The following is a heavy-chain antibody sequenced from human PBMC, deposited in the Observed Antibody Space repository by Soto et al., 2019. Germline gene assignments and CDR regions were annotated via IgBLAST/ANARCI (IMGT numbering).Heavy chain of an antibody. J-gene: IGHJ4*02. D-gene: IGHD3-10*01. CDR2: INHTGHN. CDR3: ARSGHLFDS. V-gene: IGHV4-34*01. Sequence: QVQLQQWGAGLLKPSETLSLTCAVYGGSFNDYYWSWIRQPPGKGLEGIGEINHTGHNNYNPSLKRRVTRSGDTSKNQFSLQLSSVTAADTAVYYCARSGHLFDSWGQGILVTVSS. CDR1: GGSFNDYY.